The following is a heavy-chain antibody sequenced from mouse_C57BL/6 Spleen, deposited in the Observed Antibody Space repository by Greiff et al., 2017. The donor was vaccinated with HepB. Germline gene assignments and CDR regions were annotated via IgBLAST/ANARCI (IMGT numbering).Heavy chain of an antibody. V-gene: IGHV1-69*01. D-gene: IGHD3-3*01. CDR3: AREGVLSV. CDR2: IDPSASYT. Sequence: VQLQQPGAELVMPGASVKLSCKASGYTFTSYWMHWVKQRPGQGLEWIGEIDPSASYTNYNQKFKGKSTLTVDKSSSTAYMQLSSLTSEDSAVYYCAREGVLSVWGTGTTVTVSS. J-gene: IGHJ1*03. CDR1: GYTFTSYW.